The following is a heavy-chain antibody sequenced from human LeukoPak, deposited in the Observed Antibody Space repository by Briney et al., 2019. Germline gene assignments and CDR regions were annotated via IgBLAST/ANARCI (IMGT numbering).Heavy chain of an antibody. CDR1: GFTFSSNY. V-gene: IGHV3-66*01. CDR2: IYSGGST. CDR3: ARDSNWDLGIDY. Sequence: GGSLRLSCAASGFTFSSNYMSWVRQAPGKGLEWVSVIYSGGSTYYADSVKGRFTISRDNSKNTLYLQMNSLRAEDTAVYYCARDSNWDLGIDYWGQGTLVTVSS. J-gene: IGHJ4*02. D-gene: IGHD7-27*01.